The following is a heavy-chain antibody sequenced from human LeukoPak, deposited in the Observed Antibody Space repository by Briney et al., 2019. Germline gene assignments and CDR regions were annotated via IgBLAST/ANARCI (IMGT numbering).Heavy chain of an antibody. Sequence: SETLSLTCTVSGGSISSGGYYWTWIRQHPGKGLEWIGYIYYSGSTYYNPSLRSRITISVDTSKNQFSLKLSSVTAADTAVYYCAKDRSPGREGVGGMDVWGQGITVTVSS. CDR1: GGSISSGGYY. CDR2: IYYSGST. CDR3: AKDRSPGREGVGGMDV. V-gene: IGHV4-31*03. J-gene: IGHJ6*02. D-gene: IGHD3-10*01.